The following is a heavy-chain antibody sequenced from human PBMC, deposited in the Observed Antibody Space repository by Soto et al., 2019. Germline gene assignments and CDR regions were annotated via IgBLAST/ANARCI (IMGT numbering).Heavy chain of an antibody. CDR3: AKGWVSYAIYSFDS. CDR2: ISGSGGST. D-gene: IGHD1-26*01. V-gene: IGHV3-23*01. J-gene: IGHJ4*02. Sequence: GGSLRLSCAASGFTFSSYAMSWVRQAPGKGLEWVSTISGSGGSTYYADSMKGRFTISRDNSKNTLYLQMNSLRAEDTAVYYCAKGWVSYAIYSFDSWGQGTLVTVSS. CDR1: GFTFSSYA.